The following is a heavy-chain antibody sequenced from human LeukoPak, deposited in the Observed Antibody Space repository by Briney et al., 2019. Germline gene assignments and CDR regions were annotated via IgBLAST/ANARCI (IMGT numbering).Heavy chain of an antibody. D-gene: IGHD3-10*01. CDR1: GFTFSNYA. V-gene: IGHV3-23*01. Sequence: GGSLRLSCAASGFTFSNYAMSWVRQAPGKGLEWVSTIYFSGGNTYSADSVKGRFTISRDNSRNTLYLQMNSLRAEDTAVYYCAKDVPYGSGSYYSGWSDAFDIWGQGTMVTVSS. J-gene: IGHJ3*02. CDR3: AKDVPYGSGSYYSGWSDAFDI. CDR2: IYFSGGNT.